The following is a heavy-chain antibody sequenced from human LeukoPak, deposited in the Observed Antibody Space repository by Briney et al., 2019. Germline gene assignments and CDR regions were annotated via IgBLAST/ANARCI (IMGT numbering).Heavy chain of an antibody. CDR3: AKAGNGFHY. Sequence: GGSLSLFCAACGFTFSTNWMIWVRQAPGKGLEWVASIKQDGSEKNYVDSVKGRFAIFRDNAKSSLYLESNNLRVEDTALYYCAKAGNGFHYWGQGALVTVSS. V-gene: IGHV3-7*01. D-gene: IGHD2-8*01. J-gene: IGHJ4*02. CDR1: GFTFSTNW. CDR2: IKQDGSEK.